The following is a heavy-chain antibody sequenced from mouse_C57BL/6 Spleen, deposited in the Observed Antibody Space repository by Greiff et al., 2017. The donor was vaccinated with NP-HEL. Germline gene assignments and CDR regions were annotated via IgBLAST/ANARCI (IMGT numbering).Heavy chain of an antibody. CDR3: ARDSSGYLFAY. CDR1: GYTFTDYN. J-gene: IGHJ3*01. CDR2: INPNNGGT. Sequence: EVQLQQSGPELVKPGASVKIPCKASGYTFTDYNMDWVKQSHGKSLEWIGDINPNNGGTIYNQKFKGKATLTVDKSSSTAYMELRSLTSEDTAVYYGARDSSGYLFAYWGQGTLVTVSA. V-gene: IGHV1-18*01. D-gene: IGHD3-2*02.